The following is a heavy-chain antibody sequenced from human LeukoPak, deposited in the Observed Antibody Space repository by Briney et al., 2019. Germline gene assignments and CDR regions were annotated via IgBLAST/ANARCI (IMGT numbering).Heavy chain of an antibody. J-gene: IGHJ3*02. CDR2: ISSSGSTI. CDR1: GFTFSSYE. Sequence: GGSLRLSCAASGFTFSSYEMNWVRQAPGKGLEWVSYISSSGSTIYYADSVKGRFTISRDNAKNSLYLQMNSLRAEDTAVYYCASNTVTTYLHDAFDIWGQGTMVTVSS. CDR3: ASNTVTTYLHDAFDI. V-gene: IGHV3-48*03. D-gene: IGHD4-17*01.